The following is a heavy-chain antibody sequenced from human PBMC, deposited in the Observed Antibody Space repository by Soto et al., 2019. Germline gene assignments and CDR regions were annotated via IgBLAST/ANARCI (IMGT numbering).Heavy chain of an antibody. CDR1: GGSISSSSYY. V-gene: IGHV4-39*01. D-gene: IGHD3-10*01. CDR3: ARSGHLFDY. J-gene: IGHJ4*02. CDR2: IYYSGST. Sequence: SETLSLTCTVSGGSISSSSYYWGWIRQPPGKGLEWIGSIYYSGSTYYNPSLKSRVTISVDTSKNQFSLKLSSVTAADTAVYYCARSGHLFDYWGQGTLVTVSS.